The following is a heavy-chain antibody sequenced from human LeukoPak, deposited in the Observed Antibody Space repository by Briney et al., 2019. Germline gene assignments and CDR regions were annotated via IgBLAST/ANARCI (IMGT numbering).Heavy chain of an antibody. J-gene: IGHJ4*02. V-gene: IGHV3-30*18. CDR3: AKDAVYYYGSGSYYFDY. D-gene: IGHD3-10*01. Sequence: GGSLRLSCAASGFTFSSYGMHWVRQAPGKGLEWVAVISYDGSNKYYADSVKGRFTISRDNSKNTLYLQMNSLRAEDTAVYYCAKDAVYYYGSGSYYFDYWGQGTLVTVSS. CDR2: ISYDGSNK. CDR1: GFTFSSYG.